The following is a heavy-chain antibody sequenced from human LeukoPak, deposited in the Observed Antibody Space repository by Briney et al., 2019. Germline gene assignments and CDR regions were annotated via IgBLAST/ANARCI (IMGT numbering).Heavy chain of an antibody. D-gene: IGHD3-9*01. V-gene: IGHV1-18*04. CDR3: AREFNILTGYYYVGAFDI. CDR2: ISAYNGNT. Sequence: ASVKVSCKASGYTFTSYGISWVRQAPGQGLEWMGWISAYNGNTNYAQKLQGRVTMTTDTSTSTAYMELRSLRSDDTAVYYRAREFNILTGYYYVGAFDIWGQGTMVTVSS. CDR1: GYTFTSYG. J-gene: IGHJ3*02.